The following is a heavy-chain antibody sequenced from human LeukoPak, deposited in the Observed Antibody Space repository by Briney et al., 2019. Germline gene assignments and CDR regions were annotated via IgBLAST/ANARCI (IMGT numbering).Heavy chain of an antibody. CDR1: GFTFSSYA. Sequence: PGGSLRLSCAASGFTFSSYAMHWVRQAPGKGLEWLAAISDEEDNVSYADSVRGRFTISRDNSKDTLFLQMNSLRVEDTALYFCARDFSDYVPFDNWGQGTLVSISS. CDR3: ARDFSDYVPFDN. D-gene: IGHD4-17*01. J-gene: IGHJ4*02. V-gene: IGHV3-30-3*01. CDR2: ISDEEDNV.